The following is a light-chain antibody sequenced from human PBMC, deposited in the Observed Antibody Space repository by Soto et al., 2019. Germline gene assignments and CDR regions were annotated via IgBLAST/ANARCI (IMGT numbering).Light chain of an antibody. V-gene: IGKV1-39*01. CDR1: QSISRY. Sequence: EIQMTQSRSTLSSSGGDRVTITCRASQSISRYLNWYQHKPGKLPGLLIYAAARLQGGDPSMCSGSGSASDFTLTISSLVPEDFATHYCQQSFSAPGTFSQGTKVDIK. CDR2: AAA. J-gene: IGKJ1*01. CDR3: QQSFSAPGT.